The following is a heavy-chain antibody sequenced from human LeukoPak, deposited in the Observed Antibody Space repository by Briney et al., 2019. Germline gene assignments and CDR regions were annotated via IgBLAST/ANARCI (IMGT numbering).Heavy chain of an antibody. CDR1: GFTFSSYD. J-gene: IGHJ6*03. V-gene: IGHV3-13*01. CDR3: ARGATTPYYYYYYMDV. Sequence: PGGSLRLSCAASGFTFSSYDMHWVRQATGKGLEWVSAIGTAGDTYYPGSVKGRFTISRENAKNSLYLQMNSLRAEDMALYYCARGATTPYYYYYYMDVWGKGTTVTVSS. D-gene: IGHD1-26*01. CDR2: IGTAGDT.